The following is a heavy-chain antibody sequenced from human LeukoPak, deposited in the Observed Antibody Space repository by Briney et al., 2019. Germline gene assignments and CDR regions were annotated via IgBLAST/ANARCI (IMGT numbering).Heavy chain of an antibody. CDR1: GGSISSYY. D-gene: IGHD6-19*01. CDR3: ARDWSSGWANSNYYYYGMDV. V-gene: IGHV4-59*01. CDR2: IYYSGST. J-gene: IGHJ6*02. Sequence: SETLSLTCTVSGGSISSYYWSWIRQPPGKGLEWIGYIYYSGSTNYNPSLKSRVTISVDTSKNQFSLKLSSVTAADTAVYYCARDWSSGWANSNYYYYGMDVWGQGTTVTVSS.